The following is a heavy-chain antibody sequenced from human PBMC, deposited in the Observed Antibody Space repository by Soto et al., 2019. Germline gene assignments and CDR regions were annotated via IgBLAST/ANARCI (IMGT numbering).Heavy chain of an antibody. CDR1: GFTFSSYA. CDR3: ARSLYYDSSGPTIH. J-gene: IGHJ4*02. V-gene: IGHV3-30-3*01. D-gene: IGHD3-22*01. Sequence: AGGSLRLSCAASGFTFSSYAMHWVRQAPGKGLEWVAVISYDGSNKYYADSVKGRFTISRDNSKNTLYLQMNSLRAEDTAVYYCARSLYYDSSGPTIHWGQGTLVTVSS. CDR2: ISYDGSNK.